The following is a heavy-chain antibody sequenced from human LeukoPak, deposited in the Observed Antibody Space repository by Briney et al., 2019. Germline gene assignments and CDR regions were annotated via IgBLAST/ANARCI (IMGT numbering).Heavy chain of an antibody. Sequence: SVKVSCKASGGTFSSYTISWVRQAPGQGLEWMGRITPILGIANYAQKFQGRVTITSDKSTSTAYMELSSLRSEDTAVYYCARDTHIVVVPAAIHSWFDPWGQGTLVTVSS. J-gene: IGHJ5*02. CDR1: GGTFSSYT. D-gene: IGHD2-2*02. V-gene: IGHV1-69*04. CDR2: ITPILGIA. CDR3: ARDTHIVVVPAAIHSWFDP.